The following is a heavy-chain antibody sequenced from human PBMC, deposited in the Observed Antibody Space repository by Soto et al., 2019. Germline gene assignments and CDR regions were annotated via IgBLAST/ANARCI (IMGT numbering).Heavy chain of an antibody. CDR3: ARDRGYDAFDI. J-gene: IGHJ3*02. Sequence: QVQVQESGPGLVKTSETLSLTCTVSGGSISSYYWSWIRQPPGKGLEWIGYIYYSGSTNYNPSLKSRVTISIDTSKNQFSLKLSSVTAADTAVYYCARDRGYDAFDIWGQGTMVTVSS. D-gene: IGHD2-15*01. CDR2: IYYSGST. CDR1: GGSISSYY. V-gene: IGHV4-59*01.